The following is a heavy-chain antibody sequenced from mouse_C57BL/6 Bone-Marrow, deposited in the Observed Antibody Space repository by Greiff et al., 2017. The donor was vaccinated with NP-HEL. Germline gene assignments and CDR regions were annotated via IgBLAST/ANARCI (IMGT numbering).Heavy chain of an antibody. V-gene: IGHV1-81*01. Sequence: QVQLKESGAELARPGASVKLSCKASGYTFTSYGISWVKQSTGQGLEWIGEIYPRSGNTYYNEKFKGKATLTADKSSSTAYMELRSLTSEDSAVYFCARSDYGSSYFDYWGQGTTLTVSS. CDR2: IYPRSGNT. CDR3: ARSDYGSSYFDY. J-gene: IGHJ2*01. CDR1: GYTFTSYG. D-gene: IGHD1-1*01.